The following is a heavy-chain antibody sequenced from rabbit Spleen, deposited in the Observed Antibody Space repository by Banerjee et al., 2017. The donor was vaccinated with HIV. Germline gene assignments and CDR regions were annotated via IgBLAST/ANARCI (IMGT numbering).Heavy chain of an antibody. Sequence: QLKETGGGLVQPGGSLTLSCKASGFAFTTYYMSWVRQAPGKGLEWIGSIDPVFGIANYASWVNGRFTISRDNAQNTVDLQINSLTAADTATYFCARDYNSGWDLWGPGTLVTV. D-gene: IGHD4-1*01. V-gene: IGHV1S7*01. CDR1: GFAFTTYY. J-gene: IGHJ4*01. CDR2: IDPVFGIA. CDR3: ARDYNSGWDL.